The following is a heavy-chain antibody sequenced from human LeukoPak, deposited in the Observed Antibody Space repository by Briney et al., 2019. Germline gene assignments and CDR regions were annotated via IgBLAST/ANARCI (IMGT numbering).Heavy chain of an antibody. Sequence: PSGTLSLTCTVSGGSISSGGYYWSWIRQHPGKGLEWIGCIYYSGSTYYNPSLKSRVTISVDTSKNQFSLKLSSVTAADTAVYYCARVDTTEAFDIWGQGTMVTVSS. D-gene: IGHD1-26*01. CDR1: GGSISSGGYY. V-gene: IGHV4-31*03. CDR2: IYYSGST. CDR3: ARVDTTEAFDI. J-gene: IGHJ3*02.